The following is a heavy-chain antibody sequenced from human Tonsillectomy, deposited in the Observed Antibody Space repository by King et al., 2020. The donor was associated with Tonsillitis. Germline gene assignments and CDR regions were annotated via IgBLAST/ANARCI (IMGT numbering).Heavy chain of an antibody. CDR1: GGSISSYY. CDR2: IYYSGST. V-gene: IGHV4-59*01. Sequence: VQLQESGPGLVKPSETLSLTCTVSGGSISSYYWSWIRQPPGKGLEWIGYIYYSGSTNYNPSLKSRVTISVDTSKNQFSLKLSSVTAADTAEYYCARDSTNPFVYCGQGTLVTVSS. D-gene: IGHD1-14*01. CDR3: ARDSTNPFVY. J-gene: IGHJ4*02.